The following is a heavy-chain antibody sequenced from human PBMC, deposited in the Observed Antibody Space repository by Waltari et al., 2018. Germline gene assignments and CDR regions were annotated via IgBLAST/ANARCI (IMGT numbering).Heavy chain of an antibody. V-gene: IGHV4-39*07. D-gene: IGHD3-3*01. CDR1: GDSIMKNNYH. Sequence: QLQESGPGLVKPSETVSLTCSVSGDSIMKNNYHWGWIRQPPGKGLEWIGSIYNSVTTYYNPSLKSRVSISLDASRNQFSLRLSSVTAADTAVYYCARASTAIFGVVITGYNIWGQGTVVTVSS. CDR2: IYNSVTT. J-gene: IGHJ3*01. CDR3: ARASTAIFGVVITGYNI.